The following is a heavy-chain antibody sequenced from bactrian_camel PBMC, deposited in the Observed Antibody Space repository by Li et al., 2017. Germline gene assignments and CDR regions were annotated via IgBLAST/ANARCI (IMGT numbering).Heavy chain of an antibody. J-gene: IGHJ4*01. D-gene: IGHD3*01. CDR3: ATQFLEASCSVVHAIDR. Sequence: VQLVESGGGSVETGGSLTLSCTGSGISLSSAFCVGWFRQAPGKKREGVASIRPHETTTNYASSVRGRFSISLDPGSNTVSLQMNSLKAEDTATYYCATQFLEASCSVVHAIDRWGQGTQVTVS. CDR1: GISLSSAFC. V-gene: IGHV3S68*01. CDR2: IRPHETTT.